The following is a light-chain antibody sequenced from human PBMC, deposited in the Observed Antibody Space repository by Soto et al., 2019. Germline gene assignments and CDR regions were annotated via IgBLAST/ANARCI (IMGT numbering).Light chain of an antibody. CDR2: LEGSGTY. CDR1: RGHSSYI. CDR3: ETWDSNTYV. Sequence: QSVLTQSSSASASLGSSVKLTCTLSRGHSSYIIAWHQQQPGKAPRYLMKLEGSGTYNKGGGVPDRFSGSSSGADRYLTISNLQFEDEADYYCETWDSNTYVFATGTKVTVL. J-gene: IGLJ1*01. V-gene: IGLV4-60*02.